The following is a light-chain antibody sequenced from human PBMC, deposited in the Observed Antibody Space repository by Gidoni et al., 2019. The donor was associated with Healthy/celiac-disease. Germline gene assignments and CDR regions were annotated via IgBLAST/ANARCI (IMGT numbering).Light chain of an antibody. Sequence: SYVLPQPPSVSVAPGKPARITCGGNNIGIKSVPWYQQKPGQAPVLVVYDDSDRPSGIPERFSGSNSGNTATLTISRVEAGDEADYYCQVWDSSSDVVFGGGTKLTVL. CDR2: DDS. CDR1: NIGIKS. CDR3: QVWDSSSDVV. J-gene: IGLJ2*01. V-gene: IGLV3-21*03.